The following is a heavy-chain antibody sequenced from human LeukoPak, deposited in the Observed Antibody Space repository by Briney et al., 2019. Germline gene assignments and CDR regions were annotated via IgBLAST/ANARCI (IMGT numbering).Heavy chain of an antibody. D-gene: IGHD4-11*01. CDR1: GYTFTGYY. Sequence: ASVKASCKASGYTFTGYYMHWVRQAPGQGLEWMGWINPNSGGTNYAQNLQGRVTLTTDISTSTAYMELRSLRSDDTAVYYCARGISETTVIPIDYWGPGTLVTVSS. CDR3: ARGISETTVIPIDY. J-gene: IGHJ4*02. CDR2: INPNSGGT. V-gene: IGHV1-2*02.